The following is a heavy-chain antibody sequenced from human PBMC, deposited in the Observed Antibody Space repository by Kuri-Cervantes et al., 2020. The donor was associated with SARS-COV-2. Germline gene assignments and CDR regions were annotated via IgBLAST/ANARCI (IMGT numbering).Heavy chain of an antibody. D-gene: IGHD2-2*01. CDR3: ARDLSDSSTPPHDP. CDR1: GFTFSSYW. V-gene: IGHV3-7*03. CDR2: IKQDGSEK. J-gene: IGHJ5*02. Sequence: LSLTCAASGFTFSSYWMSWVRQAPGKGPEWVANIKQDGSEKYYVDSVKGRFTISRDNAKNSLYLQMNSLRAEDTALYYCARDLSDSSTPPHDPWGQGTLVTVSS.